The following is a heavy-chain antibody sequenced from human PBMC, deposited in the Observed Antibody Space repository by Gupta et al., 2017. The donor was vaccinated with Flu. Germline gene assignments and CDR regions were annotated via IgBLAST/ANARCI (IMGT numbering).Heavy chain of an antibody. CDR3: ARVLDRSGWSYAFDL. J-gene: IGHJ3*01. Sequence: QEPLVESGGGLVKPGGALRLSCSASGFIFKDFFMSWIRQAPGKGLEWVSYISSSSNTIYYADSMKGRFTISRDNAKKSLFLELNSLRPEDTAVYYCARVLDRSGWSYAFDLWGQGTMVTVSS. D-gene: IGHD6-19*01. CDR2: ISSSSNTI. CDR1: GFIFKDFF. V-gene: IGHV3-11*01.